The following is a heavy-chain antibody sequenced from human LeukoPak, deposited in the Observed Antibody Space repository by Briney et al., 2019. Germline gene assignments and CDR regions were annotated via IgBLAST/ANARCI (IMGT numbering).Heavy chain of an antibody. CDR1: GGSFSGYY. CDR2: INHSGNT. J-gene: IGHJ4*02. V-gene: IGHV4-34*01. D-gene: IGHD3-22*01. Sequence: SETLSLTCAVYGGSFSGYYWSWIRQPPGKGLEWIGEINHSGNTNYNPSLKSRVTISVDTSKNQFSLKLSSVTAADTAVYYCARVDSSGYYIDYWGQGTLVTVSS. CDR3: ARVDSSGYYIDY.